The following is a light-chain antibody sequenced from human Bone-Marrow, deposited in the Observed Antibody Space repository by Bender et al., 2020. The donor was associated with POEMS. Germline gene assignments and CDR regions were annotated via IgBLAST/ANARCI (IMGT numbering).Light chain of an antibody. V-gene: IGLV2-14*03. J-gene: IGLJ3*02. CDR1: SSDIGSYNY. CDR3: SSYSSVTTAV. CDR2: DVN. Sequence: QSALTQPRSVSGSPGQSVTISCTGTSSDIGSYNYVSWYQQHPGKAPKLMIYDVNSRPSGISNRFSGSKSGSTASLTISGLQAEDEADYYCSSYSSVTTAVFGGGTKVTVL.